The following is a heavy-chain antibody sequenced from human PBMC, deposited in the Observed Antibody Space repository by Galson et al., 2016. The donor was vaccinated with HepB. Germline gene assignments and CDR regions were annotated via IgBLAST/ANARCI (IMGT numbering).Heavy chain of an antibody. CDR1: GFTVSSNY. D-gene: IGHD2-21*02. CDR2: IYSGGST. V-gene: IGHV3-53*01. Sequence: SLRLSCAASGFTVSSNYMTWVRQPPGKGLECVSVIYSGGSTDYADSVKGRFTTSRDNSKNTLYLQMNSLRAEDTAVYYCATGPSSTAAIRDYWGQGTLVTVSS. CDR3: ATGPSSTAAIRDY. J-gene: IGHJ4*02.